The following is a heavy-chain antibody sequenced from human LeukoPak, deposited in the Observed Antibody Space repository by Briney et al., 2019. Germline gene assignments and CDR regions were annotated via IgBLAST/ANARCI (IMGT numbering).Heavy chain of an antibody. V-gene: IGHV1-3*04. CDR2: INTGNGNT. CDR1: GYTFTNYG. J-gene: IGHJ4*02. CDR3: ARETYYYDSSAHDY. Sequence: ASVKVACKTSGYTFTNYGMHWVRQATRQSPEWMGWINTGNGNTKSSQKFQDRVTLTRDTSASTAYMELNSLSSEDTAVYYCARETYYYDSSAHDYWGQGTLVTVSS. D-gene: IGHD3-22*01.